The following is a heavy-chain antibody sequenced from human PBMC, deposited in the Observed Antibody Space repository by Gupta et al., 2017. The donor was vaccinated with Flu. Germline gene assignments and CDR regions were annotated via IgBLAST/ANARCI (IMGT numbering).Heavy chain of an antibody. D-gene: IGHD2-15*01. CDR1: GFSFRDYA. CDR2: VSRSGGNT. J-gene: IGHJ6*03. Sequence: EVQLLESGGGLVQPGGSLRLSCVASGFSFRDYAMTWVRQAPGKGLEWVSAVSRSGGNTFYADSVKGRFTISRDSSKNTVFLQMRSLRVEDTALYYYARNVPIVAYYTDVWGKGTTVTVSS. V-gene: IGHV3-23*01. CDR3: ARNVPIVAYYTDV.